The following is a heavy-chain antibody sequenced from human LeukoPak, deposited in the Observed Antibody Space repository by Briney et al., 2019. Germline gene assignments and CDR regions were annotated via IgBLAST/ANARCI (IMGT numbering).Heavy chain of an antibody. Sequence: ASVKVSCKASGYTFTGYYMHWVRQAPGQGLEWMGWINPNSGGTNYAQKFQGRVTMTRDTSISTAYMEPSRLRSDDTAVYYCARVNSYGYAYFDYWGQGTLVTVSS. CDR1: GYTFTGYY. J-gene: IGHJ4*02. D-gene: IGHD5-18*01. CDR3: ARVNSYGYAYFDY. CDR2: INPNSGGT. V-gene: IGHV1-2*02.